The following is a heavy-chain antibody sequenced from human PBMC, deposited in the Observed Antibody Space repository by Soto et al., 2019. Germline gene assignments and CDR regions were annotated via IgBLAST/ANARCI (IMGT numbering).Heavy chain of an antibody. CDR2: ISGSGGST. CDR3: AKDRNAGVDQLLFRDFDY. CDR1: GFTFSSYA. Sequence: GGSLRLSCAASGFTFSSYAMSWVRQAPGKGLEWVSAISGSGGSTYYADSVKGRFTISRDNSKNTLYLQMNSLRAEDTAVYYCAKDRNAGVDQLLFRDFDYWGQGTLVTVST. V-gene: IGHV3-23*01. J-gene: IGHJ4*02. D-gene: IGHD2-2*01.